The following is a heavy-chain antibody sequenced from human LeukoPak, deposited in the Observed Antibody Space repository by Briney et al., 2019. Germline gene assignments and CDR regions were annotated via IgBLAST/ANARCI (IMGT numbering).Heavy chain of an antibody. CDR2: ISGGGETT. D-gene: IGHD4-17*01. Sequence: GGSLRLSCAASGFTFNNYAMNWVRQAPGKGLEWVSSISGGGETTYYADSAKGRFTISRDNSQNTLYLQMNSLRAEDTAVYYCAGDYADYVGYFLFAYWGQGPLVTVSS. V-gene: IGHV3-23*01. CDR1: GFTFNNYA. J-gene: IGHJ4*02. CDR3: AGDYADYVGYFLFAY.